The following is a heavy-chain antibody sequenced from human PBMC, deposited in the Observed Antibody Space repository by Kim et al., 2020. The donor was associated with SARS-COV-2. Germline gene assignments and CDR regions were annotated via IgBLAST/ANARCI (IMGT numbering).Heavy chain of an antibody. CDR2: ISYSGNS. V-gene: IGHV4-31*03. CDR1: GGSIRSGGKF. D-gene: IGHD2-2*01. J-gene: IGHJ4*02. CDR3: ARGQPLDD. Sequence: SETLSLTCSVSGGSIRSGGKFWTWIRQHPAKGLEWIGYISYSGNSHYSPSLRSRVSISLQTSENQFSLELTSVTAADTAVYYCARGQPLDDWGQGIRVTVSS.